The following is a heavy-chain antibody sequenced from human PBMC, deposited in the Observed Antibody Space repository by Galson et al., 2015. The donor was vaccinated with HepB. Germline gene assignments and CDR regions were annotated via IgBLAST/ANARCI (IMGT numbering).Heavy chain of an antibody. D-gene: IGHD3-22*01. CDR2: ISYDGSNK. CDR1: GFTFSSYG. Sequence: SLRLSCAASGFTFSSYGMHWVRQAPGKGLEWVAVISYDGSNKYYADSVKGRFTISRDNSKNTLYLQMNSLRAEDTAVYYCAKDGGVSLGYDSSGYSYYSDYWGQGTLVTVSS. CDR3: AKDGGVSLGYDSSGYSYYSDY. V-gene: IGHV3-30*18. J-gene: IGHJ4*02.